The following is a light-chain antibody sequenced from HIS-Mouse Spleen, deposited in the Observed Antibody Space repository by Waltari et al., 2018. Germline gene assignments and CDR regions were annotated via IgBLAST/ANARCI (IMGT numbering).Light chain of an antibody. CDR3: NSRDSSGNHLV. V-gene: IGLV3-19*01. CDR1: SLRSYY. CDR2: GKN. Sequence: SSELTQDPAVSVALGQTVRITCQGDSLRSYYASWYQQKPGQAHVLVIYGKNNRHSGIPDRFSGSSSGNTASLTITGAQAEDEADYYCNSRDSSGNHLVFGGGTKLTVL. J-gene: IGLJ3*02.